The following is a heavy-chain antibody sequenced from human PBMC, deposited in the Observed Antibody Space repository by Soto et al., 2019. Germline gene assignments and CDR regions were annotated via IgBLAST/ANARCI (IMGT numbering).Heavy chain of an antibody. CDR2: IYYSGST. Sequence: SETLSLTCTASGGSISSGGYYWSWIRQHPGKGLEWIGYIYYSGSTYYNPSLKSRVTISVDTSKNQFSLKLSSVTAADTAVYYCVRMVDSITIFGVVPYGMDVWGQGTTVTVSS. J-gene: IGHJ6*02. D-gene: IGHD3-3*01. CDR1: GGSISSGGYY. CDR3: VRMVDSITIFGVVPYGMDV. V-gene: IGHV4-31*03.